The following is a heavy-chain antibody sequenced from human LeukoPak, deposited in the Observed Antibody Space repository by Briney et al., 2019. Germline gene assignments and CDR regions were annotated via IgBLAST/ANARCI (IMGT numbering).Heavy chain of an antibody. Sequence: KPSATLSLTCAVYGGSFSGYYWSWIRQPPGKGLEWIGEINHSGSTNYNPSLKSRVTISVDTSKNQFSLKLSSVTAADTAVYYCARRRGYRNFDYWGQGTLVTVSS. J-gene: IGHJ4*02. D-gene: IGHD5-18*01. CDR3: ARRRGYRNFDY. V-gene: IGHV4-34*01. CDR2: INHSGST. CDR1: GGSFSGYY.